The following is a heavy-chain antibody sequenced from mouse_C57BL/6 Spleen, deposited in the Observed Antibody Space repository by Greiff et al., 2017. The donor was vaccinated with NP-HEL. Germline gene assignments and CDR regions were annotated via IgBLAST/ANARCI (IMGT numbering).Heavy chain of an antibody. Sequence: EVMLVESGGGLVKPGGSLKLSCAASGFTFSSYAMSWVRQTPEKRLEWVATISDGGSYTYYPDNVKGRFTISRDNAKNNLYLQMSHLKSEDTAMYYCARDSNSLFAYWGQGTLVTVSA. CDR1: GFTFSSYA. D-gene: IGHD2-5*01. CDR3: ARDSNSLFAY. CDR2: ISDGGSYT. J-gene: IGHJ3*01. V-gene: IGHV5-4*01.